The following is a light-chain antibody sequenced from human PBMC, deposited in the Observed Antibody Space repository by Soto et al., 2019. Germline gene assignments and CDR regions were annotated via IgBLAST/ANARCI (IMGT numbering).Light chain of an antibody. V-gene: IGKV1-6*01. CDR3: LQDYNYPLT. CDR2: GAS. Sequence: AIQMTQSPSSLSASVGDRVTITCRASQGISIDLTWYQQKPGKAPKLLIYGASNLQSGVPSRFSGSGSGTDFTLTISSLQPEDFATYYYLQDYNYPLTFGQGTRLEIK. J-gene: IGKJ5*01. CDR1: QGISID.